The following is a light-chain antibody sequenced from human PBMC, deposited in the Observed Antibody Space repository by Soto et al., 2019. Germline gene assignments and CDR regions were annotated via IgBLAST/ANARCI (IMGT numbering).Light chain of an antibody. CDR3: QSYDNSLRGWV. J-gene: IGLJ3*02. Sequence: QSVLAQPPSVSGCPGQRVSISCTWRAAKFGAGYDVHWYQQIPGTAPKLLIFETKSRPSGVPDRFSASKSGTSASLAITGLQTEDEAHYYCQSYDNSLRGWVFGGGTQLTVL. V-gene: IGLV1-40*01. CDR1: AAKFGAGYD. CDR2: ETK.